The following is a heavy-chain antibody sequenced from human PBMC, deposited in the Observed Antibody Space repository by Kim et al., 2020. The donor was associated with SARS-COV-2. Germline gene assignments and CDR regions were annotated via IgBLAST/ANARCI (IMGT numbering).Heavy chain of an antibody. J-gene: IGHJ4*02. D-gene: IGHD3-9*01. Sequence: GRFTISRDNSKNTLYLQMNSLRAEDTAVYYCARAQNQYDILTGYYIGYLDYWGQGTLVTVSS. V-gene: IGHV3-30*07. CDR3: ARAQNQYDILTGYYIGYLDY.